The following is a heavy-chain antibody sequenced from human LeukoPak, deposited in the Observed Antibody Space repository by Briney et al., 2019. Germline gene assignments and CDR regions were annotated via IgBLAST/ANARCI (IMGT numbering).Heavy chain of an antibody. CDR2: INHGGST. CDR1: GGSLSGYY. D-gene: IGHD4/OR15-4a*01. J-gene: IGHJ4*02. V-gene: IGHV4-34*01. Sequence: SETLSLSCAVYGGSLSGYYWSWIRQSPGKGLEWIGEINHGGSTNYNPSLKSRVTMSVDTSKNHFSLKLSSVTAADTAVYFCAREGRMSMGIEYWGQGALVTVSS. CDR3: AREGRMSMGIEY.